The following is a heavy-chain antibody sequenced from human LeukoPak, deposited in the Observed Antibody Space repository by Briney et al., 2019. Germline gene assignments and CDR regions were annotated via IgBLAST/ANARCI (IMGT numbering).Heavy chain of an antibody. CDR1: GFTFSSYA. D-gene: IGHD2-21*02. V-gene: IGHV3-23*01. J-gene: IGHJ4*02. Sequence: PGGSLRISCAASGFTFSSYAMSWVRQAPGKGLEWVSAISGSGGSTYYADSVKGRFTISRDNSKNTLYLQMNSLRAEDTAVYYCAKDTAQIYCGGDCYPGEGNYFDYWGQGTLVTVSS. CDR3: AKDTAQIYCGGDCYPGEGNYFDY. CDR2: ISGSGGST.